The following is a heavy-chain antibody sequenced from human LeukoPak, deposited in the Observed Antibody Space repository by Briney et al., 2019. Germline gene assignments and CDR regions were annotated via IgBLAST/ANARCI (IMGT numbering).Heavy chain of an antibody. CDR3: ARDFVVNYGWAAFDI. D-gene: IGHD3-10*01. CDR1: GFTLSNYW. Sequence: GGSLRLSCSASGFTLSNYWIHWVRQAPGKGLVWVSRINTDGSSTNYADSVKGRFTVSRDNAKNSLYLQMNSLRAEDTVVYYCARDFVVNYGWAAFDIWGQGTMVTVSS. CDR2: INTDGSST. V-gene: IGHV3-74*01. J-gene: IGHJ3*02.